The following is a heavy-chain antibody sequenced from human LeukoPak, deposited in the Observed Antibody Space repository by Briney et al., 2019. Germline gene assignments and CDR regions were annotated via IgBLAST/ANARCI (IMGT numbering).Heavy chain of an antibody. J-gene: IGHJ5*02. CDR1: GYSFTSSW. V-gene: IGHV5-51*01. CDR3: ARQPGAGWFDP. Sequence: GESLKISCKGSGYSFTSSWIGWARQMPGKGLEWMAIINPGDSDTRYSPSFQGQVTISADKSISTVYLQWGSLKASDTAMYYGARQPGAGWFDPWGQGTLVTVSS. D-gene: IGHD3-10*01. CDR2: INPGDSDT.